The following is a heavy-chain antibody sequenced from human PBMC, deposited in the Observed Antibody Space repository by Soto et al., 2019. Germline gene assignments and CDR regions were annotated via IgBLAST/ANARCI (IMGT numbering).Heavy chain of an antibody. CDR3: AKDRRAGGNYGFYSDF. Sequence: SLRLSCAASGFTFSSYGMTWVRQAPGKGLEWVSFSSATGAGTYYADPVKGRFTISRDNSKNTLYLQITSLRADDTAVYYCAKDRRAGGNYGFYSDFWGQGALVTVSS. D-gene: IGHD1-7*01. V-gene: IGHV3-23*01. J-gene: IGHJ4*02. CDR2: SSATGAGT. CDR1: GFTFSSYG.